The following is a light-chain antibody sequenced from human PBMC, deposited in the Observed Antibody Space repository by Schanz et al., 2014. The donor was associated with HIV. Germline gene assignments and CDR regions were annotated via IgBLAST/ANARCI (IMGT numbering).Light chain of an antibody. CDR3: ATWDDSLSGV. CDR1: SSNIGSYS. CDR2: KDT. Sequence: QSVLTQPPSASGTPGQRVSISCSGSSSNIGSYSVYWYQQLPGTAPKLLIYKDTHRPSGVPDRFSGSKSGTSASLAIIGLRSEDEAHYYCATWDDSLSGVFGGGTQLTVL. V-gene: IGLV1-47*01. J-gene: IGLJ3*02.